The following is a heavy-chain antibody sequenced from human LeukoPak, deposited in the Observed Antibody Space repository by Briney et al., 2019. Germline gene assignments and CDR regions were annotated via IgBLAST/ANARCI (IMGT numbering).Heavy chain of an antibody. CDR1: GYTFTGYY. D-gene: IGHD3-22*01. CDR2: INPNSGGT. CDR3: ASGTYYYDSSGGGRYYYGMDV. J-gene: IGHJ6*02. Sequence: ASVKVSCKASGYTFTGYYMHWVRQAPGQGLEWMGWINPNSGGTNYAQKFQGRVTMTRDTSISTAYKELSRLRSNDTAVYYCASGTYYYDSSGGGRYYYGMDVWGQGTTVTVSS. V-gene: IGHV1-2*02.